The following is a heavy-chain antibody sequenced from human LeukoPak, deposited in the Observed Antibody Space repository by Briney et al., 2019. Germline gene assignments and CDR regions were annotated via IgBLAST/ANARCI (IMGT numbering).Heavy chain of an antibody. D-gene: IGHD3-9*01. J-gene: IGHJ4*02. CDR3: ARQKSGYDILTGYPYYFDY. CDR2: IYYSGST. Sequence: GSLRLSCAASGFTFSSYSMNWVRQAPGKGLEWIGSIYYSGSTYYNPSLKSRVTISVDTSKNQFSLKLSSVTAADTAVYYCARQKSGYDILTGYPYYFDYWGQGTLVTVSS. CDR1: GFTFSSYSMN. V-gene: IGHV4-59*05.